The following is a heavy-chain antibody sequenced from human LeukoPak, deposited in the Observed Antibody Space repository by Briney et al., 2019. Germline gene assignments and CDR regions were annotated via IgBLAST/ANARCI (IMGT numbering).Heavy chain of an antibody. V-gene: IGHV4-59*11. CDR3: ARGISNRRTPYDY. Sequence: LETLSLTCTVSGGSISRHYWSWIRQPPGKGLEWSGYIYYSGSTNYNPSLKSRVTISVDTSKNQFSLKLSSVTAADTAVYYCARGISNRRTPYDYWGQGTLVTVSS. D-gene: IGHD4-11*01. CDR1: GGSISRHY. CDR2: IYYSGST. J-gene: IGHJ4*02.